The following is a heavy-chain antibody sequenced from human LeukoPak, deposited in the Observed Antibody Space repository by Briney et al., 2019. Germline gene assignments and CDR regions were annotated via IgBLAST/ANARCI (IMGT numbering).Heavy chain of an antibody. J-gene: IGHJ4*02. V-gene: IGHV3-49*03. Sequence: GGSLRLSCTSSGFTFREFAVSWFRQVPGKGLEWIGFIRSSIYGGTPKAAASVKCRFIFSRDDSKGVAYLRMNSLKTDDTAVYYCSREWGNGNDLRPDSWGQGTLVTVSS. CDR3: SREWGNGNDLRPDS. CDR1: GFTFREFA. D-gene: IGHD1-1*01. CDR2: IRSSIYGGTP.